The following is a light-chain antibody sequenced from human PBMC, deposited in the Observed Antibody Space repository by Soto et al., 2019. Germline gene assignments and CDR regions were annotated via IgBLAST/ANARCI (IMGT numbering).Light chain of an antibody. V-gene: IGLV2-14*01. CDR2: DVS. J-gene: IGLJ1*01. CDR1: SSDVGGYNY. Sequence: QSVLTQPASVSWSPGQSITISCTGTSSDVGGYNYVSWLQQHPGKVPKLIIYDVSSRPSGVSNRLSGSKSGNTASLTISGLQAEDEADYYCTSYTSSNTHVFGGGTKVT. CDR3: TSYTSSNTHV.